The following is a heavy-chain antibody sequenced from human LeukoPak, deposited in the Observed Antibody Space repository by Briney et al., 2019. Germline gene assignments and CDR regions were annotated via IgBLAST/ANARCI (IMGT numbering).Heavy chain of an antibody. D-gene: IGHD3-16*02. V-gene: IGHV1-8*01. J-gene: IGHJ6*03. CDR2: MNPNSGNT. CDR1: GYTFTSYD. CDR3: ARGRYSYYYYYMDV. Sequence: GASVKVSCKASGYTFTSYDISWVRQATGQGLEWMGWMNPNSGNTGYAQKFQGRVTMTRNTSISTAYMELSSLRSEDTAVYYCARGRYSYYYYYMDVWGKGTTVTVSS.